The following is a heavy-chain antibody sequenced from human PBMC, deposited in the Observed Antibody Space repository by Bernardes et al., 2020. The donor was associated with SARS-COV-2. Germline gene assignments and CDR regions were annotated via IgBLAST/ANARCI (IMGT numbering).Heavy chain of an antibody. V-gene: IGHV3-74*01. D-gene: IGHD1-1*01. J-gene: IGHJ4*02. CDR2: INSDGSST. Sequence: GGSLRLSCAASGFTFSSYWMHWVRQAPGKGLVWVSRINSDGSSTSYADSVKGRFTISRDNAKNTLYLQMNSLRAEDTALYYCAKREVPGRYFDSWGQGTLVTVSS. CDR1: GFTFSSYW. CDR3: AKREVPGRYFDS.